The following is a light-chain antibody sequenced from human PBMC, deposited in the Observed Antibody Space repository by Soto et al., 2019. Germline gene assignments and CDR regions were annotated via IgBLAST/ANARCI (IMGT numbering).Light chain of an antibody. CDR1: QGIYNY. CDR2: AAS. Sequence: DTQMTQSPSSLSASVGDRVTITCRASQGIYNYLAWYQQKPGKVPKILIYAASSLVSGVPSRFSGSGSGTDCTLTISSLQPEDVATYYCQKCNSAPFTFGPGTKVDIK. J-gene: IGKJ3*01. V-gene: IGKV1-27*01. CDR3: QKCNSAPFT.